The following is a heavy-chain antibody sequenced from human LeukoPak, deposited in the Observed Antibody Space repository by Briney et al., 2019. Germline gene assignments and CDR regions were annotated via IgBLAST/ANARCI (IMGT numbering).Heavy chain of an antibody. V-gene: IGHV3-30*04. CDR1: GFTFSSYA. D-gene: IGHD3-10*01. CDR3: AKDLARFGELATDAFDI. J-gene: IGHJ3*02. CDR2: ISYDGSNK. Sequence: GRSLRLSCAASGFTFSSYAMHWVRQAPGKGLEWVAVISYDGSNKYYADSVKGRFTISRDNSKNTLYPQMNSLRAEDTALYYCAKDLARFGELATDAFDIWGQGTMVTVSS.